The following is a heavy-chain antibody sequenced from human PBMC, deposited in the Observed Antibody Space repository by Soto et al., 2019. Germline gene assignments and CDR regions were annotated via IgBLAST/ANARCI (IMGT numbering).Heavy chain of an antibody. D-gene: IGHD2-15*01. CDR2: INHSGST. CDR1: GGSFSGYY. Sequence: ETLSLTCAVYGGSFSGYYWSWIRQPPGKGLEWIGEINHSGSTNYNPSLKSRVTISVDTSKNQFSLKLSSVTAADTAVYYCARGSSLHCSGGSCYGPFEDNWFDPWGQGTLVTVSS. J-gene: IGHJ5*02. CDR3: ARGSSLHCSGGSCYGPFEDNWFDP. V-gene: IGHV4-34*01.